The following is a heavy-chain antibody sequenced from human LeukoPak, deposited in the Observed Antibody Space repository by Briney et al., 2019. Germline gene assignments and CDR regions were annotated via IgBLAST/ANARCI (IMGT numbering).Heavy chain of an antibody. V-gene: IGHV3-33*01. CDR1: GFTFSSYG. D-gene: IGHD1-26*01. Sequence: GGSLRLSCAASGFTFSSYGMHWVRQAPGKGLEWVAVIWYGGSNKYYADSVKGRFTISRDNSKNTLYLQMNGLRAEDTAVYYCARMNRGSYYFDYWGQGTLVTVSS. CDR2: IWYGGSNK. J-gene: IGHJ4*02. CDR3: ARMNRGSYYFDY.